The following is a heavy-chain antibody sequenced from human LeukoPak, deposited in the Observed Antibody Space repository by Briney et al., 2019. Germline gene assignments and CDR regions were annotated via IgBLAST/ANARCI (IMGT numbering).Heavy chain of an antibody. CDR2: INPNSGGT. Sequence: ASVKVSCKASGYTFTGYYMHWVRQAPGQGLEWMGWINPNSGGTSYAQKFQGWVTMTRDTSISTAYMELSRLRSDDTAVYYCARGVYCSGGSCYSGYYYGMDVWGKGTTVTVSS. D-gene: IGHD2-15*01. J-gene: IGHJ6*04. V-gene: IGHV1-2*04. CDR3: ARGVYCSGGSCYSGYYYGMDV. CDR1: GYTFTGYY.